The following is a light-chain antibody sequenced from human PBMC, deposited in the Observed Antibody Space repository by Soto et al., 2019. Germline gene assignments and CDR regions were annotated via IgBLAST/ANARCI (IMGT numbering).Light chain of an antibody. CDR1: SSDVGAYNY. V-gene: IGLV2-14*03. CDR3: SSYTSSSTWL. CDR2: EVS. J-gene: IGLJ3*02. Sequence: QSVLTQTASVSGSPGQSITISCPGTSSDVGAYNYVSWYQQHPGKAPKLMIYEVSNRHSGVSNRFSGSKSANTASLTISGLPAGDEADYYCSSYTSSSTWLFGGGTKLAVL.